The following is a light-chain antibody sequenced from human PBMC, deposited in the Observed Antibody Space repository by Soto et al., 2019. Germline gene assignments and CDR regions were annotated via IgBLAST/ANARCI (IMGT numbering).Light chain of an antibody. CDR3: QQRSNWPT. Sequence: EIVLTQSPATLSLSPGERATLSCRASQSVSSYLAWYQQKPGQAPRLLIYDASNRATGIPARFSGSGSGTXXXXXXXXLEPEXXXVXXXQQRSNWPTFGGGTKVEIK. V-gene: IGKV3-11*01. CDR2: DAS. J-gene: IGKJ4*01. CDR1: QSVSSY.